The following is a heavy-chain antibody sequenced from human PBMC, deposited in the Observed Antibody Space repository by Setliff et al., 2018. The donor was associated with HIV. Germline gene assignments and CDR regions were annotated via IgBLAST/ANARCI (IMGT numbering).Heavy chain of an antibody. CDR2: FNPDNGGA. Sequence: ASVKVSCKASAYTFTDYYIHWVRQAPGQGLEWMGWFNPDNGGANYARKFQGRVTMTRDTSISTAYMELSRLKSDDTAVYYCARGSPAYCTRIICRQPLGYWGQGTLVTVSS. D-gene: IGHD2-8*01. CDR1: AYTFTDYY. J-gene: IGHJ4*02. CDR3: ARGSPAYCTRIICRQPLGY. V-gene: IGHV1-2*02.